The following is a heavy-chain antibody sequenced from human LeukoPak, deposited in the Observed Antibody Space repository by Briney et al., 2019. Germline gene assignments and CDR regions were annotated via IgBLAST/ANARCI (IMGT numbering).Heavy chain of an antibody. D-gene: IGHD2-15*01. CDR2: ITSGGNT. J-gene: IGHJ4*02. V-gene: IGHV3-23*01. CDR1: GFIFSNYA. CDR3: AKYCSGGNSYSGLY. Sequence: PGGSLRLSCAASGFIFSNYAMTWVRQAPGKGLQWVSTITSGGNTYYADSVKGRFTISRDNSKSTLYLQMNSLRAEDTAVYYCAKYCSGGNSYSGLYWGQGTLVTVSS.